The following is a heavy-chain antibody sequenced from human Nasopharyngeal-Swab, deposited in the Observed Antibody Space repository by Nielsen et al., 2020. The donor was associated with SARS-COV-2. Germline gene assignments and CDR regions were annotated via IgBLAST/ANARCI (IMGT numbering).Heavy chain of an antibody. Sequence: SETLSLTCAVYGGSFSGYYWSWIRQPPGKGLEWIGEINHSGSTNYSPSLKSRVTISVDTSKNQFSLKLSSVTAADTAVYYCARHETSNWFDPWGQGTLVTVSS. CDR2: INHSGST. J-gene: IGHJ5*02. V-gene: IGHV4-34*01. CDR1: GGSFSGYY. CDR3: ARHETSNWFDP.